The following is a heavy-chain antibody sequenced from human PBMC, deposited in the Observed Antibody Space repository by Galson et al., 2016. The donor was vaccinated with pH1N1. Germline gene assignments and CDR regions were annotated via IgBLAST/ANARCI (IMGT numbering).Heavy chain of an antibody. CDR2: IYLGDSDT. Sequence: QSGAEVTKPGESLKISCKGSGYSFSNSWIVWVRQMPGKGPEWMGIIYLGDSDTTNSPSFQGQVTISADKSISTAYLQWSSLKASDTAIYYCATPRGSSSLAFDYWGQGTLVTVSS. CDR1: GYSFSNSW. D-gene: IGHD1-26*01. J-gene: IGHJ4*02. V-gene: IGHV5-51*01. CDR3: ATPRGSSSLAFDY.